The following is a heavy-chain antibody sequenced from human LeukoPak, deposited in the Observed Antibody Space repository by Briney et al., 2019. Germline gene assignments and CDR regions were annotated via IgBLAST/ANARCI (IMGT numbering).Heavy chain of an antibody. D-gene: IGHD4-23*01. Sequence: SPETLSLTCTVSGGSIKDSDWSWIRQPAGKGLEWIGRPYTNGRTNYNPSLKSRVTMSRDTSKNQFSLKLTSVTAADTAVYYCAREFYGGQPAYWGQGTPVTVSS. CDR1: GGSIKDSD. CDR2: PYTNGRT. J-gene: IGHJ4*02. CDR3: AREFYGGQPAY. V-gene: IGHV4-4*07.